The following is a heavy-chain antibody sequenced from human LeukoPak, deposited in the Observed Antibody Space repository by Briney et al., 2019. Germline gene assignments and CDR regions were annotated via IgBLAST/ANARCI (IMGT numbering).Heavy chain of an antibody. D-gene: IGHD2-2*01. CDR2: INPNSGGT. CDR1: GYTFTGYY. V-gene: IGHV1-2*02. J-gene: IGHJ6*03. Sequence: GGSLRLSCAASGYTFTGYYMHWVRQAPGQGLEWVGWINPNSGGTNYAQKFQGRVTMTRDTSISTAYMELSRLRSDDTAVYYCARGGYCSSTSCYADYYYYYYMDVWGKGTTVTISS. CDR3: ARGGYCSSTSCYADYYYYYYMDV.